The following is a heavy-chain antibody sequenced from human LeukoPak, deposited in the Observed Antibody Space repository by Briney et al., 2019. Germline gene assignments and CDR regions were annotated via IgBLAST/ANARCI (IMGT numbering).Heavy chain of an antibody. V-gene: IGHV4-4*07. Sequence: SETLSLTCTVSGGSISSYYWSWIRQPAGKGLEWIGRIYTSGSTNYNPSLKSRVTISVDTSKNQFSLKPSSVTAADTAVYYCARDYGDYPPLGFDPWGQGTLVTVSS. CDR1: GGSISSYY. CDR2: IYTSGST. CDR3: ARDYGDYPPLGFDP. J-gene: IGHJ5*02. D-gene: IGHD4-17*01.